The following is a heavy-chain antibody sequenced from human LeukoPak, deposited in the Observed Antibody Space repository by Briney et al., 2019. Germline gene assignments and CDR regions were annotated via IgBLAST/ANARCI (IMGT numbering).Heavy chain of an antibody. V-gene: IGHV1-46*01. Sequence: ASVKVSCKASGYTFTSYYMHWVRQAPGQGLEWMGIINPSGGSTSYAQKFQGRVTMTRDMSTSTVYMELSRLRSDDTAVYYCARGVVGGSRYDFWSGSSTTFDPWGQGTLVTVSS. CDR2: INPSGGST. CDR1: GYTFTSYY. J-gene: IGHJ5*02. CDR3: ARGVVGGSRYDFWSGSSTTFDP. D-gene: IGHD3-3*01.